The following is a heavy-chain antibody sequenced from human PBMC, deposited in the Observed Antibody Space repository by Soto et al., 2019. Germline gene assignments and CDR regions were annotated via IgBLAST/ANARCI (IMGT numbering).Heavy chain of an antibody. Sequence: EVQLLESGGGLVQPGGSLRLSCAASGFTFSSYAMSWVRQAPGKGLEWVSAISGSGGSTYYADSVKGRFTISRDNSKNTLYLKMNSLRAEDTAVYYCAKGFPIGYSSSSDFDPWGQGTLVTVSS. D-gene: IGHD6-6*01. CDR3: AKGFPIGYSSSSDFDP. J-gene: IGHJ5*02. CDR1: GFTFSSYA. CDR2: ISGSGGST. V-gene: IGHV3-23*01.